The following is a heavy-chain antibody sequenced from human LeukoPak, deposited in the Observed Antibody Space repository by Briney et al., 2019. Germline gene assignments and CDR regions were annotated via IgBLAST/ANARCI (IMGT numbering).Heavy chain of an antibody. CDR3: AKDRATYYYGSGSYPL. D-gene: IGHD3-10*01. J-gene: IGHJ4*02. CDR1: GFTFSSYG. V-gene: IGHV3-23*01. CDR2: ISGSGGST. Sequence: GGSLRLSCAASGFTFSSYGMSWVRQAPGKGLEWVSAISGSGGSTYYADSVKGRSTISRDNSKNTLYLQMNSLRAEDTAVYYCAKDRATYYYGSGSYPLWGQGTLVTVSS.